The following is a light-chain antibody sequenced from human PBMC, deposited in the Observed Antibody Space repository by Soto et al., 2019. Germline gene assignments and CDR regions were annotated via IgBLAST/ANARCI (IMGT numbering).Light chain of an antibody. Sequence: HSVLTQPASVSGSPGQSITISCTATRSDVGVYNYVSWYQQYPGKAPKLMIYEVINRPSGISNRFSGSRSANTASLIISGLQAEDEADYYCSSYTSSSSLIFGGGTKLTVL. CDR3: SSYTSSSSLI. CDR2: EVI. CDR1: RSDVGVYNY. V-gene: IGLV2-14*01. J-gene: IGLJ2*01.